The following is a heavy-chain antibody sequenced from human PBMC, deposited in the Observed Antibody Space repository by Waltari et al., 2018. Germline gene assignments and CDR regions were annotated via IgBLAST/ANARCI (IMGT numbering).Heavy chain of an antibody. CDR3: ARATAIYFAY. D-gene: IGHD2-21*02. V-gene: IGHV1-3*01. CDR2: INAGNGNT. Sequence: QVQLVQSGAEGKRPGASLKVPCTASGYTFTSYALHWVRQAPGQRLAWLGWINAGNGNTKYSQTFQGRVTTTRDTSASTGYMEMRSLRTEETAVYYCARATAIYFAYWGQGTLVTVSS. J-gene: IGHJ4*02. CDR1: GYTFTSYA.